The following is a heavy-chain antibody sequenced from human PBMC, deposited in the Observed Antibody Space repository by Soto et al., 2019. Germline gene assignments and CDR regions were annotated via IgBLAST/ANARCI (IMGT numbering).Heavy chain of an antibody. D-gene: IGHD2-21*02. CDR1: GDTFTDYY. CDR3: ARGGHVVVVTAALDY. Sequence: QVQLVQSGAEVKKPGASVKVSCKASGDTFTDYYIHWVRQAPGQGLEWMGTVNPSGGHTTYAQHFPGRMTMTRDTSTITLYMELTSLTSEDTAVYYCARGGHVVVVTAALDYWGQGTLVTVSS. J-gene: IGHJ4*02. CDR2: VNPSGGHT. V-gene: IGHV1-46*01.